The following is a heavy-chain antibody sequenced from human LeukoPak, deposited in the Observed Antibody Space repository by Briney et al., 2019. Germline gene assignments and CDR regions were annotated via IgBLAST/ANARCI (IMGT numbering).Heavy chain of an antibody. J-gene: IGHJ6*03. V-gene: IGHV3-23*01. D-gene: IGHD2-15*01. CDR2: VSGSGVST. CDR1: GFTFSSYTFSTYA. CDR3: AKGVEDSGIYYYYYMDV. Sequence: GGSLRLSCAASGFTFSSYTFSTYAMSWVRQAPGKGLEWVSAVSGSGVSTYYADSVKGRFTISRDNSKNALYLQMNGLRAEDTAVYYCAKGVEDSGIYYYYYMDVWGKGTTVTVSS.